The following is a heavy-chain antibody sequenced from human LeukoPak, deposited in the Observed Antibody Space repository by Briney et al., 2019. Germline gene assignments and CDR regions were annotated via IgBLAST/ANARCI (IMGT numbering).Heavy chain of an antibody. Sequence: SETLSLTCAVYGGSFSGYYWGWIRQPPGKGLEWIGSIYHSGSTYYNPSLKSRVTISVDTSKNQFSLKLSSVTAADTAVYYCARIFSGYSSSWYRGTFDYWGQGTLVTVSS. CDR3: ARIFSGYSSSWYRGTFDY. V-gene: IGHV4-38-2*01. J-gene: IGHJ4*02. D-gene: IGHD6-13*01. CDR2: IYHSGST. CDR1: GGSFSGYY.